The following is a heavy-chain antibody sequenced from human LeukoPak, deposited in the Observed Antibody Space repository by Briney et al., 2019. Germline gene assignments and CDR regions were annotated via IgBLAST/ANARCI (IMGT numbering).Heavy chain of an antibody. CDR2: ISGSGDSS. V-gene: IGHV3-23*01. CDR3: AKCSDKYSNGWDDAFDI. Sequence: GGSLRLSCAASGFTFSNYAMSWVRQAPGKGLEWVSVISGSGDSSYSADSVTGRFTISSDNSKNTLYLQMNSLRAEDTAVYYCAKCSDKYSNGWDDAFDIWGQGTTVTVSS. CDR1: GFTFSNYA. J-gene: IGHJ3*02. D-gene: IGHD6-19*01.